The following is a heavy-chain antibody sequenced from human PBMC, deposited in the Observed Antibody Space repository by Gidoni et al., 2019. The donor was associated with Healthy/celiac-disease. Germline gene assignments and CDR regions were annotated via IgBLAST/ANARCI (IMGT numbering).Heavy chain of an antibody. Sequence: QVQLQQSGPGLVKPSQTLSLPCSLSGDSVSTNSPAWNWIRQSPSRGLEWLGRTYYRSKWYNDYAVSVKSRITINPDTSKNQFSLQLNSGTPEDTAVYYCARRYSSGWVGYYGMDVWAKGPRSPSP. V-gene: IGHV6-1*01. CDR2: TYYRSKWYN. J-gene: IGHJ6*02. CDR3: ARRYSSGWVGYYGMDV. D-gene: IGHD6-19*01. CDR1: GDSVSTNSPA.